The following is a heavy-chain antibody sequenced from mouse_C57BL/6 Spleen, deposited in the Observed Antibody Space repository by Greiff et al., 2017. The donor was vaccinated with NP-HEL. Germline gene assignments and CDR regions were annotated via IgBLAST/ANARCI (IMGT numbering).Heavy chain of an antibody. J-gene: IGHJ2*01. CDR2: IDPSDSYT. CDR1: GYTFTGYW. Sequence: QVQLQQSGAELVRPGTSVKLSCKASGYTFTGYWMHWVKQRPGQGLEWIGVIDPSDSYTNYNQKFKGKATLTVDTSSSTAYMQLSSLTSEDSAVYYCARGAWDAHYFDYWGQGTTLTVSS. D-gene: IGHD4-1*01. V-gene: IGHV1-59*01. CDR3: ARGAWDAHYFDY.